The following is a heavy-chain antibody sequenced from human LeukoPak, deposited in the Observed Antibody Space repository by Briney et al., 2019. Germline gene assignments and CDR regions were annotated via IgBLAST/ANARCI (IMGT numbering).Heavy chain of an antibody. CDR2: IYSGGST. J-gene: IGHJ6*03. CDR1: GFTVSSNY. D-gene: IGHD5-18*01. CDR3: AGYRGYSYGATYYYYMDV. V-gene: IGHV3-53*01. Sequence: GGSLRLSCAASGFTVSSNYMSWVRQAPGKGLEWVSVIYSGGSTYYADSVKGRFTISRDNSKNTLYLQMNSLRAEDTAVYYCAGYRGYSYGATYYYYMDVWGKGTTVTVSS.